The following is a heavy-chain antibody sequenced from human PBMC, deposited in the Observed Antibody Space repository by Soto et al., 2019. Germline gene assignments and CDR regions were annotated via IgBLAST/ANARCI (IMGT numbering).Heavy chain of an antibody. CDR2: ISGYNGNT. CDR3: ARDTAGWFDP. CDR1: AYTFTSYG. Sequence: GASVKVSCKASAYTFTSYGISWVRRAPGQGLEWMGWISGYNGNTNYAQKLQGRVTMTADTSTSTAYMELRSLTSDDTAVYYCARDTAGWFDPWGQGTLVTVSS. J-gene: IGHJ5*02. V-gene: IGHV1-18*01.